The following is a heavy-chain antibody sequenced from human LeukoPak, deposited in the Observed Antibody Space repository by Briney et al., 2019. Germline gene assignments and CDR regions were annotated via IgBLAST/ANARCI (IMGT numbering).Heavy chain of an antibody. V-gene: IGHV3-21*01. CDR2: ISSSSSYI. D-gene: IGHD5-18*01. J-gene: IGHJ4*02. CDR3: AREGGYSYGIDY. Sequence: AGGSLRLSCAASGFTFSSYSMNWVRQAPGKGLEWVSSISSSSSYIYYADSVKGRFTISRDNAKNSLYLQMNSLRAEDTAVYYCAREGGYSYGIDYWGQGTLVTVSS. CDR1: GFTFSSYS.